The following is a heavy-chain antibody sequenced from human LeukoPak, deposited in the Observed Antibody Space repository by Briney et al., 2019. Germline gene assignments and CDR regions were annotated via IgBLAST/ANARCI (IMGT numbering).Heavy chain of an antibody. Sequence: SGGSLRLSCAASGLTFSSYWMSWVRQAPGKGLEWVANIKQDGSEKYYVDSVKGRFTISRDNAKNSLYLQMNSLRAEDTAMYYCAREGSDWNYYYYMDVWGKGTTVTISS. CDR1: GLTFSSYW. CDR2: IKQDGSEK. J-gene: IGHJ6*03. CDR3: AREGSDWNYYYYMDV. V-gene: IGHV3-7*01. D-gene: IGHD6-19*01.